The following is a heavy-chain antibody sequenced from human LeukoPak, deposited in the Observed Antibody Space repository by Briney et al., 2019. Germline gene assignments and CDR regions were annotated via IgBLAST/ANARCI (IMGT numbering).Heavy chain of an antibody. J-gene: IGHJ4*02. V-gene: IGHV4-61*02. Sequence: SSETLSLTCTVSGGSISSGSYYWSWIRQPAGKGLEWIGRIYTSGSTNYNPSLKSRVTISVDTSKNQFSLKVNSVTATDTAVYYCARENDNWGSRFDYWXQGTXXTVS. CDR1: GGSISSGSYY. D-gene: IGHD7-27*01. CDR3: ARENDNWGSRFDY. CDR2: IYTSGST.